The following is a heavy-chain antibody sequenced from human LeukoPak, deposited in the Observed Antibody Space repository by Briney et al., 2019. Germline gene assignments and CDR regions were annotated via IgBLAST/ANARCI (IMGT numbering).Heavy chain of an antibody. V-gene: IGHV3-21*01. D-gene: IGHD3-22*01. J-gene: IGHJ3*02. CDR2: ISSSSSYI. CDR3: ARAQVVRNAFDI. CDR1: GFTFSSYS. Sequence: GGSLRLSCAASGFTFSSYSMNWVRQAPGKGLEWVSSISSSSSYIYYADSVKGRFTISRDNAKNSLYLQMNSLRAEDTAVYYCARAQVVRNAFDIWGQGTMVTVPS.